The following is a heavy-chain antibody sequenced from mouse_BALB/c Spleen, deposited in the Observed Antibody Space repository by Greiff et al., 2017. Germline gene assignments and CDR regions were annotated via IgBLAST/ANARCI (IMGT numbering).Heavy chain of an antibody. Sequence: QVQLQQPGAELVRPGASVKLSCKASGYTFTSYWINWVKQRPGQGLEWIGNIYPSDSYTNYNQKFKDKATLTVDKSSSTAYMQLSSPTSEDSAVCYCTRGGYYGSSPFAYWGQGTLVTVSA. D-gene: IGHD1-1*01. CDR1: GYTFTSYW. CDR2: IYPSDSYT. V-gene: IGHV1-69*02. CDR3: TRGGYYGSSPFAY. J-gene: IGHJ3*01.